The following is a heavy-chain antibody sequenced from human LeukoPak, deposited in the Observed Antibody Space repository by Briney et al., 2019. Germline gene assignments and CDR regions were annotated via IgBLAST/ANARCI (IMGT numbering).Heavy chain of an antibody. CDR2: ISGSGGST. Sequence: GGSLRLSCAASGFTFSSYAMSWVRQAPGKGQEWVSAISGSGGSTYYADSVKGRFTISRDNSKNTPYLQMNSLRAEDTAVYYCAKDSDPYGGRRQQLTYYYYYYGMDVWGQGTTVTVSS. J-gene: IGHJ6*02. CDR3: AKDSDPYGGRRQQLTYYYYYYGMDV. D-gene: IGHD6-13*01. V-gene: IGHV3-23*01. CDR1: GFTFSSYA.